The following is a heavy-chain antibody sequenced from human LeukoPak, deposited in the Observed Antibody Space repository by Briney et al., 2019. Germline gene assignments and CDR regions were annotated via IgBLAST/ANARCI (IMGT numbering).Heavy chain of an antibody. V-gene: IGHV4-34*01. J-gene: IGHJ4*02. Sequence: SETLSLTCAVYGGSFGGSSWTWIRQPPGKGLEWIGEINHSGSTNYNPSLDNRVTISLDTSKNQFSLNLNSVTAADTAVYYCARHFRGYPYYFDYWGQGTLVTVSS. CDR1: GGSFGGSS. D-gene: IGHD5-18*01. CDR3: ARHFRGYPYYFDY. CDR2: INHSGST.